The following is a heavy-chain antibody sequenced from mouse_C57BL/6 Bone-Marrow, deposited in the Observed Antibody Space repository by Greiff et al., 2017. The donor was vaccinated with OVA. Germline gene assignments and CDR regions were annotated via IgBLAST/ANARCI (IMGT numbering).Heavy chain of an antibody. Sequence: VQLQESGPGLVAPSQSLSITCTVSGFSLTSYGVSWVRQPPGKGLEWLGVIWGDGSTNYHSALISRLSISKDNPKSQVFLKLNSLQTDDTATYYCAKLLIYYYGSSSYYYAMDYWGQGTSVTVSS. J-gene: IGHJ4*01. V-gene: IGHV2-3*01. D-gene: IGHD1-1*01. CDR3: AKLLIYYYGSSSYYYAMDY. CDR2: IWGDGST. CDR1: GFSLTSYG.